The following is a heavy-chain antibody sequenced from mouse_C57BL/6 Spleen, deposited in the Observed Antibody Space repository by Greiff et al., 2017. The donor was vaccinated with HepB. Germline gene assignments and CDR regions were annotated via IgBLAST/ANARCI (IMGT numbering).Heavy chain of an antibody. CDR1: GYTFTSYW. D-gene: IGHD2-1*01. V-gene: IGHV1-50*01. J-gene: IGHJ3*01. Sequence: QVQLQQPGAELVKPGASVKLSCKASGYTFTSYWMQWVKQRPGQGLEWIGEIDPSDSYTNYNQKFKGKATLTVDTSSSTAYMQLSSLTSEDSAVYYCARKDYGNPRGFAYWGQGTLVTVSA. CDR2: IDPSDSYT. CDR3: ARKDYGNPRGFAY.